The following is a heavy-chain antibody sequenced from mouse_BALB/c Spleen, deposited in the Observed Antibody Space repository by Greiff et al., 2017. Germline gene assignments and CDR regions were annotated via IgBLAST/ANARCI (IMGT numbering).Heavy chain of an antibody. CDR2: INPSSGYT. D-gene: IGHD2-1*01. V-gene: IGHV1-4*01. CDR3: TYGTNFDY. J-gene: IGHJ2*01. CDR1: GYTFTSYT. Sequence: VKLMESGAELARPGASVKMSCKASGYTFTSYTMHWVKQRPGQGLEWIGYINPSSGYTNYNQKFKDKATLTADKSSSTAYMQLSSLTSEDSAVYYCTYGTNFDYWGQGTTLTVSS.